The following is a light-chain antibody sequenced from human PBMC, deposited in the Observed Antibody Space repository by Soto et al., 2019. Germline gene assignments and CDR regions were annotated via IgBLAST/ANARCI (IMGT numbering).Light chain of an antibody. CDR1: ESIRSD. CDR3: QQYHDWPTIT. Sequence: EIVMTQSPDILSVPPGGRATLSCRASESIRSDLAWYQQKPGQAPRLLIFGGSIRAADIPGRFSGSGSGTEFTLTIATLQSEDFAVYYRQQYHDWPTITFGQGTRLEIK. J-gene: IGKJ5*01. V-gene: IGKV3-15*01. CDR2: GGS.